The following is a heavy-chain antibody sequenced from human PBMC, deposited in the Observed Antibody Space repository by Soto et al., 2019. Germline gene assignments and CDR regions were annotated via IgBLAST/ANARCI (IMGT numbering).Heavy chain of an antibody. CDR2: INPSGGST. Sequence: QVQLVQSGAEVKKPGASVKVSCKASGYTFTSYYIHWVRQAPGQGLEWMGRINPSGGSTNYAQKCQGRVTMTRDTSTSTLYMDLRSLRTEDTAVYYCTMRVEIDYGGQGTRVTVSS. D-gene: IGHD1-1*01. J-gene: IGHJ4*02. CDR1: GYTFTSYY. V-gene: IGHV1-46*03. CDR3: TMRVEIDY.